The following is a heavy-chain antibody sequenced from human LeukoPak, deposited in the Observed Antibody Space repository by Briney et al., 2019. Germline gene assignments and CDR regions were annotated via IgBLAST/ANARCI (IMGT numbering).Heavy chain of an antibody. D-gene: IGHD6-19*01. Sequence: PSETLSLTCAVSGGTISSSNWWSWVRQPPGKGLEWIGEIYQSGSTNYNPSLKSRVTISVDKSKNEFYLKVSSVTAADTAVYCCARVVSSSGWAFDYWGQGTLVTVSS. CDR1: GGTISSSNW. CDR3: ARVVSSSGWAFDY. J-gene: IGHJ4*02. V-gene: IGHV4-4*01. CDR2: IYQSGST.